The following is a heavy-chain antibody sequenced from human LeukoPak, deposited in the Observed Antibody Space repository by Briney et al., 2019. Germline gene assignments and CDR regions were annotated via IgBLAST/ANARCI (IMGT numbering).Heavy chain of an antibody. Sequence: ASVKVSCKASGYTFTGYYMHWVRQAPGQGLEWMGWINPNSGGTNYAQKFQGRVTMTRDTSISTAYTELSRLRSDDTAVYYCARDLAGYDFWSGSLLSTIKSRFDPWGQGTLVTVSS. J-gene: IGHJ5*02. V-gene: IGHV1-2*02. CDR3: ARDLAGYDFWSGSLLSTIKSRFDP. CDR2: INPNSGGT. D-gene: IGHD3-3*01. CDR1: GYTFTGYY.